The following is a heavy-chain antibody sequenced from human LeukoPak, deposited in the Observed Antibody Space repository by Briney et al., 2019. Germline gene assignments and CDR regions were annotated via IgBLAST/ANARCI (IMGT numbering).Heavy chain of an antibody. J-gene: IGHJ4*02. V-gene: IGHV3-7*01. D-gene: IGHD3-16*01. Sequence: GGSLRLSCAASGFTFSSYAMSWVRQAPGKGLEWVANIKLDGSEKYYVDSVKGRLTISRDNAKNLLYLQMNSLRDEDTAVYYCAREIPGGAINLDYWGQGTLVTVSS. CDR2: IKLDGSEK. CDR3: AREIPGGAINLDY. CDR1: GFTFSSYA.